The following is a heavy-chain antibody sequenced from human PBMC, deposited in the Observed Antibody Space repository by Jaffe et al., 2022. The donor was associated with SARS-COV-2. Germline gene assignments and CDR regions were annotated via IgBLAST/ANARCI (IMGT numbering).Heavy chain of an antibody. V-gene: IGHV3-7*01. Sequence: EVQLVESGGALVQPGGSLRLSCAASGFTLSGSWMTWVRRAPGKGLEWVGMINPDGRRIGYAESVKGRFTISRDNTENSLYLRINSLRAEDTAVYYCARDPGWGALDIWGQGTTVTVSS. CDR2: INPDGRRI. CDR1: GFTLSGSW. J-gene: IGHJ3*02. CDR3: ARDPGWGALDI. D-gene: IGHD1-26*01.